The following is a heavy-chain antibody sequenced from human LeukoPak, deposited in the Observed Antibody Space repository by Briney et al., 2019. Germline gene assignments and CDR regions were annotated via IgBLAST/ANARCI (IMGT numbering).Heavy chain of an antibody. CDR3: AKFPKDFFGSASYYGGYCYYYMDV. CDR1: GFTISSDA. D-gene: IGHD3-10*01. CDR2: ISGSGGST. J-gene: IGHJ6*03. V-gene: IGHV3-23*01. Sequence: PGGSLRLSCAASGFTISSDAISCVSQHPRKRLEFLSAISGSGGSTYYADSLKSRFTISRDNSKNTLYLQMNSLRAEDTAVYYCAKFPKDFFGSASYYGGYCYYYMDVWGKRTTVTVSS.